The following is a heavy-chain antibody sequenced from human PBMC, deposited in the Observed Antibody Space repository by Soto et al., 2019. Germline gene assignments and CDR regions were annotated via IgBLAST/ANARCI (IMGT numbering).Heavy chain of an antibody. V-gene: IGHV1-18*04. CDR1: GYTFTSYG. D-gene: IGHD2-15*01. CDR3: VKQAHGLDGVAFDY. CDR2: ISAYNGNT. J-gene: IGHJ4*02. Sequence: GASVKVSCKASGYTFTSYGISWVRQAPGQGLEWMGWISAYNGNTNYAQKLQGRVTMTTDTSTSTAYMELGSLRSEDTAIYYCVKQAHGLDGVAFDYWGQGTQVTVSS.